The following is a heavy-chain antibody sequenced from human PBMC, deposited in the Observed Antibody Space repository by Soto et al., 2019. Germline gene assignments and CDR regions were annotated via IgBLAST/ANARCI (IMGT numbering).Heavy chain of an antibody. V-gene: IGHV5-51*01. J-gene: IGHJ6*02. CDR2: IYPGDSDT. CDR3: ARITGGYYYGMDV. CDR1: GYSFTSYW. Sequence: PGESLKISCKGSGYSFTSYWVGWVRQMPGKGLEWMGIIYPGDSDTRYSPSFQGQVTISADKSISTAYLQWSSLKASDPAMYYCARITGGYYYGMDVWGQGTTVTVSS.